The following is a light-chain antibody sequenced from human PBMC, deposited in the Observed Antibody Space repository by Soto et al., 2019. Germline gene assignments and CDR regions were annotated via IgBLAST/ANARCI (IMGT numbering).Light chain of an antibody. CDR2: EVD. CDR1: SRDVGAYKY. Sequence: QSVLTQPPSASGSPGQSVTISCTGTSRDVGAYKYVSWYQHHPGKAPKLMIYEVDKRPSGVPDRFSGSKSGNTASLTVSGLRAEDEADYYCSSYAGSSVVFGGGTKLTVL. J-gene: IGLJ2*01. CDR3: SSYAGSSVV. V-gene: IGLV2-8*01.